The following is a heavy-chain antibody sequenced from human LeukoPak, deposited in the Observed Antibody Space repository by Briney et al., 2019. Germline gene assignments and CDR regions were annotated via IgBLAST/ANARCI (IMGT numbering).Heavy chain of an antibody. CDR1: GGSISSSSYF. D-gene: IGHD4-17*01. CDR3: ARQMNTVTADY. CDR2: IFYSGST. V-gene: IGHV4-39*01. Sequence: SETLSLTCTVSGGSISSSSYFCGWIRQPPGKGLEWIGRIFYSGSTYYSPSLTSRVTISIDTSKNPSSLRLSSVTAADTAVYYCARQMNTVTADYWGQGTLVTVSS. J-gene: IGHJ4*02.